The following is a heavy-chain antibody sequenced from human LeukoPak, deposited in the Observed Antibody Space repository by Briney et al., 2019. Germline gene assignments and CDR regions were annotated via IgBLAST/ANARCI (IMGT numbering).Heavy chain of an antibody. CDR1: GFTFSSYG. Sequence: GGSLRLSCAASGFTFSSYGMHWVRQAPGKGLKWVAVIWYDGSNKYTADSVKGRFTISRDNSKNTLYLQMNSLRAEDTVVYYCAKVGGYSYGSIDYWGQGTLVTVSS. V-gene: IGHV3-33*06. J-gene: IGHJ4*02. CDR2: IWYDGSNK. CDR3: AKVGGYSYGSIDY. D-gene: IGHD5-18*01.